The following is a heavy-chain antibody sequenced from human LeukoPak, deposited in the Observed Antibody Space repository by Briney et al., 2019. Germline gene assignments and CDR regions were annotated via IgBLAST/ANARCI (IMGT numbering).Heavy chain of an antibody. CDR1: GFTFSNYA. CDR2: ISGSGGNT. CDR3: ARDRGYDPELAPFDF. J-gene: IGHJ3*01. D-gene: IGHD3-22*01. Sequence: GGSLRLSCEASGFTFSNYAMSWVRQAPGKAQEWVSSISGSGGNTYYADSVKGRFTISRDNAKNTLYLQMNSLRAEDTAVYYCARDRGYDPELAPFDFWGQGTMVTVSS. V-gene: IGHV3-23*01.